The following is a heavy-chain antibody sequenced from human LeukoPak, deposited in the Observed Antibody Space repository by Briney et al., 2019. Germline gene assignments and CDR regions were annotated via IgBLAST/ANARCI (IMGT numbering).Heavy chain of an antibody. CDR1: GFTFDDYA. V-gene: IGHV3-9*01. CDR2: VSWNSRNNM. D-gene: IGHD2-15*01. J-gene: IGHJ4*02. CDR3: VKDIASVVYCSGGTCYFDY. Sequence: GGSLRLSCVASGFTFDDYAMHWVRQAPGKGLEWVAGVSWNSRNNMGYADSVKGRFPISRDNAKNSVYLQMNSLRAEDTALYYCVKDIASVVYCSGGTCYFDYWGQGTLVIVSS.